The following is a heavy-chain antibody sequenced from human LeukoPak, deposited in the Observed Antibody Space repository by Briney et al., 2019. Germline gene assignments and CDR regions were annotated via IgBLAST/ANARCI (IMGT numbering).Heavy chain of an antibody. CDR1: GYSFINYW. J-gene: IGHJ5*02. V-gene: IGHV5-51*01. CDR3: ARQPRPGHLDP. D-gene: IGHD6-6*01. CDR2: IYPSDSDT. Sequence: GESLKISCKGSGYSFINYWIGWVRQMPGKGLEWMGIIYPSDSDTRYSPSFQGQVTISADKSISTAYLQWSSLRASDTAMYYCARQPRPGHLDPWGQGTLVTVSS.